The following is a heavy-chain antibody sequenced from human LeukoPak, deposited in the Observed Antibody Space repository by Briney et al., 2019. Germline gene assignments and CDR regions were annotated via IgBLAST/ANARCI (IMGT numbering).Heavy chain of an antibody. Sequence: GGSLRLSCAASGFTFSSYAMHWVRQAPGKGLEWVAVISYDGSNKYYADSVKGRFTISRDNSKNTLYLQMNSLRAEDTAVYYCARDMVGATWYAFDIWGQGTMVTVSS. J-gene: IGHJ3*02. CDR2: ISYDGSNK. D-gene: IGHD1-26*01. V-gene: IGHV3-30*14. CDR3: ARDMVGATWYAFDI. CDR1: GFTFSSYA.